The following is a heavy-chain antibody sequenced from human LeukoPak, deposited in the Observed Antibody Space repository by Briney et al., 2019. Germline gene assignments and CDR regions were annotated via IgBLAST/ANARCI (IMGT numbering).Heavy chain of an antibody. Sequence: GRSLRLSCAASGFTFSSYAMHWVRQAPGKGLEWVAVISYDGSNKYYADSVKGRFTISRDNSKNTLYLQMNSLRAEDTAVYYCARDRIVGATRYLDYWGQGTLVTVSS. D-gene: IGHD1-26*01. CDR1: GFTFSSYA. CDR2: ISYDGSNK. J-gene: IGHJ4*02. CDR3: ARDRIVGATRYLDY. V-gene: IGHV3-30-3*01.